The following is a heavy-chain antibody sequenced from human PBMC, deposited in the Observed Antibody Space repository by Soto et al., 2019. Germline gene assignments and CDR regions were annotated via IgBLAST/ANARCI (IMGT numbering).Heavy chain of an antibody. CDR3: ARLLYSAHSGSYYLYY. CDR1: GGSVSSGSFY. D-gene: IGHD1-26*01. CDR2: IYYNGNT. J-gene: IGHJ4*02. V-gene: IGHV4-61*01. Sequence: QVQLHESGTGLVKSSETLSLMCSVSGGSVSSGSFYWSWIRQPPGKGLEWIGHIYYNGNTKYSPSLKMRLTIPVDKSNNRFSRNLRSVTAAEKAVYFCARLLYSAHSGSYYLYYWGQGAPVTVSS.